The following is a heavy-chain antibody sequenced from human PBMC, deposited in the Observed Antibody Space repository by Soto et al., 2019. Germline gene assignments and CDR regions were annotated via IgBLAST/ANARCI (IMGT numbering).Heavy chain of an antibody. V-gene: IGHV2-26*01. CDR3: VLVNADSYQFYYGMDV. D-gene: IGHD4-17*01. J-gene: IGHJ6*02. Sequence: QVTLKESGPVLVKPTEPLTLTCTVSGFSLTTGRMGVSWIRQSPGKSLEWLPHIFSDNERSYSTSLQGRITISKDSTGSQVVLSMTNIDPVDAGTYYCVLVNADSYQFYYGMDVWGQGTTVTVSS. CDR1: GFSLTTGRMG. CDR2: IFSDNER.